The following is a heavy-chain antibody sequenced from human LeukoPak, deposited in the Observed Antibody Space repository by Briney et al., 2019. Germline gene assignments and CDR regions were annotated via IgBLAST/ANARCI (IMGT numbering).Heavy chain of an antibody. CDR3: ASLGGSSLRLGGDLDY. CDR1: GFTFSSYS. CDR2: ISSSSSTI. J-gene: IGHJ4*02. D-gene: IGHD2-15*01. Sequence: TGGSLRLSCAASGFTFSSYSMNWVRQAPGKGLEWVSYISSSSSTIYYADSVKGRFTISRDNAKNSLYLQMNSLRAEDTAVYYCASLGGSSLRLGGDLDYWGQGTLVTVSS. V-gene: IGHV3-48*04.